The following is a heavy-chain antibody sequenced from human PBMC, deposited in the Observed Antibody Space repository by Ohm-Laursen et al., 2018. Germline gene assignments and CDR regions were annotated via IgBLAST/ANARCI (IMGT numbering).Heavy chain of an antibody. Sequence: SSLRLSCAASTLTFSNCVMHWVRQAPGKGLEWVADIWYDGTNKKYGDSVKGRCTISRDNSKKKLYLQMNSLRVEDTAVYYCARGSCTSSASAFDMWGQGTMVTVSS. J-gene: IGHJ3*02. CDR3: ARGSCTSSASAFDM. CDR1: TLTFSNCV. V-gene: IGHV3-33*01. CDR2: IWYDGTNK. D-gene: IGHD2-2*01.